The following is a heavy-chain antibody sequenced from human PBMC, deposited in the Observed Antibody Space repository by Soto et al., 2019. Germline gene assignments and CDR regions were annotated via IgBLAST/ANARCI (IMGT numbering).Heavy chain of an antibody. Sequence: ESLNISCKGSGYSFTSYWIGWVRQMPGKGLEWMGIIYPGDPDTRYSPSFQGQVTISADTSKNQFSLKLSSVTAADTAVYYCASLRPYYDYVWGSYRYPDYWGQGTLVTVSS. CDR1: GYSFTSYW. V-gene: IGHV5-51*01. J-gene: IGHJ4*02. D-gene: IGHD3-16*02. CDR2: IYPGDPDT. CDR3: ASLRPYYDYVWGSYRYPDY.